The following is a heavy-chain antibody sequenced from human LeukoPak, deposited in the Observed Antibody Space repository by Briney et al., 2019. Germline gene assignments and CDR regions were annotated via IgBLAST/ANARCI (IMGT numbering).Heavy chain of an antibody. D-gene: IGHD2-2*01. CDR2: IYTSGST. Sequence: PSETLSLTCTVSGGSISSYYWSWIRQPAGKGLEWIGRIYTSGSTNYNPSLKSRVTMSVDTSKNQFSLKPSSVTAADTAVYYCARWCGGSTSCYPSYPYYYGMDVWGQGTTVTVSS. CDR1: GGSISSYY. V-gene: IGHV4-4*07. J-gene: IGHJ6*02. CDR3: ARWCGGSTSCYPSYPYYYGMDV.